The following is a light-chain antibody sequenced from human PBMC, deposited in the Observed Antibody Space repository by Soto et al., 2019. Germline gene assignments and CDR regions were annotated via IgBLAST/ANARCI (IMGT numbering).Light chain of an antibody. Sequence: QSVLTQPPSASGTPGQRVTISCSGSNSNIGSNSVNWYHQLPRTAPTVLIYTNNQRSSGVPDRFSGSKSGTSASLAISGLQSEDEDDYYCAAWDGSLNVYVFGTGTKVTVL. CDR3: AAWDGSLNVYV. V-gene: IGLV1-44*01. J-gene: IGLJ1*01. CDR1: NSNIGSNS. CDR2: TNN.